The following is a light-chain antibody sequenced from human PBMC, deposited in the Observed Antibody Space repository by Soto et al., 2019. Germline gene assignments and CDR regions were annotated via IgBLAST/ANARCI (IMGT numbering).Light chain of an antibody. CDR1: QSVSSDY. V-gene: IGKV3-20*01. CDR2: GAA. Sequence: ENVLTQSPGTLSSSPGERATLSCRASQSVSSDYLAWYQQKPGQAPRLLIYGAASRANGIPDRFSGSGSGTDFTLTISRLEPEDFAVYFCQQYGGSPYTFGQGTKLEIK. J-gene: IGKJ2*01. CDR3: QQYGGSPYT.